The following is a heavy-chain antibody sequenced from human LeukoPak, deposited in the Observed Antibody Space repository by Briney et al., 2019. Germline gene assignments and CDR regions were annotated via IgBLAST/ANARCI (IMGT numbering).Heavy chain of an antibody. CDR1: GFTFDDYG. V-gene: IGHV3-20*04. D-gene: IGHD2-2*01. CDR3: ARRYCSSTSCLIDY. Sequence: GGSLRLSCAASGFTFDDYGMSWVRQAPGKGLEWVSGINWNGGSTGYADSVKGRFTISRDNAKNSLYLQMNSLRAEDTAVYYCARRYCSSTSCLIDYWGQGTLVTVSS. CDR2: INWNGGST. J-gene: IGHJ4*02.